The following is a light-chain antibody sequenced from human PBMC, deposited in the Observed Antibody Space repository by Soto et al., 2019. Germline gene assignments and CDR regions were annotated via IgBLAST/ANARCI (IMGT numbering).Light chain of an antibody. V-gene: IGKV1-12*01. CDR2: AAS. Sequence: IQLTQPQFSVSASVGNRVPITCRASRGFSSWLAGYQQKPGKAPKLLIYAASSLQSGVPSRFSGSRSGTDFTLTNSSLQPEDFATYYCQQANSFPWTFGQGTKVEIK. CDR3: QQANSFPWT. CDR1: RGFSSW. J-gene: IGKJ1*01.